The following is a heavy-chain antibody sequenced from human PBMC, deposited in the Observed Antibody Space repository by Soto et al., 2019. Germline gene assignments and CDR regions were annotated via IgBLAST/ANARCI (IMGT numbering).Heavy chain of an antibody. V-gene: IGHV3-7*01. CDR3: ARDRGGVIVWNAFDI. J-gene: IGHJ3*02. Sequence: GGSLRLSCAASGFTFSSYWMSWVRQAPGKGLEWVANIKQDGSEKYYVDSVKGRFTISRDNAKNSLYLQMNSLRAEDTAVYYCARDRGGVIVWNAFDIWGQGTMVTVSS. CDR2: IKQDGSEK. D-gene: IGHD3-16*02. CDR1: GFTFSSYW.